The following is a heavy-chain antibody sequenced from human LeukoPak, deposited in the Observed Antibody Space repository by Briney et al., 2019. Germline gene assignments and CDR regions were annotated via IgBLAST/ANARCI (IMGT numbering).Heavy chain of an antibody. CDR3: ARQSPAKLWFDP. CDR2: IYYSGST. D-gene: IGHD1-7*01. Sequence: SETLSLTCTVSGGSISSSSYYWGWIRQPPGKGLEWIGSIYYSGSTYYNPSLKSRVTISVDTSKNQFSLKLSSVTAADTAVYYCARQSPAKLWFDPWGQGTLVTVSS. J-gene: IGHJ5*02. CDR1: GGSISSSSYY. V-gene: IGHV4-39*01.